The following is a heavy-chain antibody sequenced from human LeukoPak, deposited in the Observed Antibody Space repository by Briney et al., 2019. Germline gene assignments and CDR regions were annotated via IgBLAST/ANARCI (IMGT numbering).Heavy chain of an antibody. D-gene: IGHD2-15*01. CDR2: INHSGSA. J-gene: IGHJ5*02. Sequence: PSETLSLTCAVYGGSFSGYYWSWIRQPPGKGLEWNGEINHSGSANYNPSLKSRVTISVDTSKNQFSLKLSSVTAADTAVYYCARGGLAYCSGGSCYSSWFDPWGQGTLVTVSS. CDR1: GGSFSGYY. CDR3: ARGGLAYCSGGSCYSSWFDP. V-gene: IGHV4-34*01.